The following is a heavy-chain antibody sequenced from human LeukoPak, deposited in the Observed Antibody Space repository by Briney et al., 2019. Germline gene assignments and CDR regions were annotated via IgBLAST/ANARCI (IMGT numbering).Heavy chain of an antibody. CDR3: ATDLRITMIKNDAFDI. D-gene: IGHD3-22*01. CDR1: GYTLTELS. CDR2: FDPEDGET. Sequence: ASVKVSCKVSGYTLTELSIHWVRQAPAKGLAWMGCFDPEDGETIYAQKFQGRVTMTEDTSTDTAYMELSSLRSEDTAVYYCATDLRITMIKNDAFDIWGQGTMFTVSS. J-gene: IGHJ3*02. V-gene: IGHV1-24*01.